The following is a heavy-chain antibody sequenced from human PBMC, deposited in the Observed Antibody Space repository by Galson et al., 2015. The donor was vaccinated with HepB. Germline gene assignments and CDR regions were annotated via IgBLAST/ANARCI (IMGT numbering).Heavy chain of an antibody. Sequence: SLRLSCAASGLTLSNNYMHWVRQVPGKGLEWLSIIYSDGSTYSADSVKGRFTISRDSWQNTMYLQMNSLRAEDTAVYYCAREDYYGGNSGRAFDIWGQGIMVTVSS. CDR1: GLTLSNNY. CDR2: IYSDGST. V-gene: IGHV3-53*01. CDR3: AREDYYGGNSGRAFDI. D-gene: IGHD4-23*01. J-gene: IGHJ3*02.